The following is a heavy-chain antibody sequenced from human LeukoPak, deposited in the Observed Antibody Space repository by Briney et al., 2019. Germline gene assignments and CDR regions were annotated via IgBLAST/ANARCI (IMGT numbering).Heavy chain of an antibody. D-gene: IGHD3-9*01. V-gene: IGHV4-34*01. Sequence: PSETLSLTCAVYGWTFSDYYWSWIRQPPGKGLEWIGEINHSGSTNYDPSLKSRVTISVDTSKNQFSLKLSSVTAADTAVYYCARGRTDYGVLTGLDYWGQGTLVTVSS. CDR2: INHSGST. CDR3: ARGRTDYGVLTGLDY. J-gene: IGHJ4*02. CDR1: GWTFSDYY.